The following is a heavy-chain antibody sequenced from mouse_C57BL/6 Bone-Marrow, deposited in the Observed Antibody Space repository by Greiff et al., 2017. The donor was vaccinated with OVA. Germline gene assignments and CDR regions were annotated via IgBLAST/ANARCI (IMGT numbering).Heavy chain of an antibody. CDR3: ARRGYYHYAMDY. V-gene: IGHV1-26*01. Sequence: EVQLQQSGPELVKPGASVKISCKASGYTFTDYYMNWVKQSHGKSLEWIGDINPNNGGTSYNQKFKGKATLTVDKSSSTAYMELRSLTSEDSAVDYCARRGYYHYAMDYWGQGTSVTVSS. J-gene: IGHJ4*01. CDR1: GYTFTDYY. CDR2: INPNNGGT. D-gene: IGHD2-3*01.